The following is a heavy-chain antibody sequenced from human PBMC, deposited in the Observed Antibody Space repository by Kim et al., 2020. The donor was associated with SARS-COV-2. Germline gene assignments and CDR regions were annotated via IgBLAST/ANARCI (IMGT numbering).Heavy chain of an antibody. CDR1: GFTLRTYS. D-gene: IGHD6-13*01. J-gene: IGHJ4*02. CDR2: IGTSGIYI. Sequence: GGSLRLSCAASGFTLRTYSMNWVRQAPGKGLEWVSFIGTSGIYIYYADSVKGRFTISRDDAKNSLYLQMNSLRAEDTAVYYCARVGSSSWTFDYWGQGALVTVSS. V-gene: IGHV3-21*01. CDR3: ARVGSSSWTFDY.